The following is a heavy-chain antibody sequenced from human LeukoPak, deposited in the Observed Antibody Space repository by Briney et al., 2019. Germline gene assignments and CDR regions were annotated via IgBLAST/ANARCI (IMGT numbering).Heavy chain of an antibody. CDR3: AKDGGSGYYRGYYFDY. V-gene: IGHV3-43*01. D-gene: IGHD3-22*01. J-gene: IGHJ4*02. Sequence: GRFTISRDNSKNSLYLQMNSLRTEDTALYYCAKDGGSGYYRGYYFDYWGQGTLVTVSS.